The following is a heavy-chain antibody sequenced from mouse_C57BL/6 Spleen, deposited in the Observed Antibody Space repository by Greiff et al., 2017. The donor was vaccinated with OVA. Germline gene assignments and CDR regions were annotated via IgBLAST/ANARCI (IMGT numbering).Heavy chain of an antibody. CDR2: IYPRSGNT. J-gene: IGHJ2*01. CDR3: ANYYGSSYVGENFDY. CDR1: GYTFTSYG. D-gene: IGHD1-1*01. Sequence: VKLQESGAELARAGASVKLSCKASGYTFTSYGISWVKQRTGQGLEWIGEIYPRSGNTYYNEKFKGKATLTADKSSSTAYMELRSLTSEDSAVYFCANYYGSSYVGENFDYWGQGTTLTVS. V-gene: IGHV1-81*01.